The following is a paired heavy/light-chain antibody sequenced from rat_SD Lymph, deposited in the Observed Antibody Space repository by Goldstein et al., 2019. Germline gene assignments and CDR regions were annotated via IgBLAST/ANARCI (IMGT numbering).Heavy chain of an antibody. CDR1: GFTFTDFY. V-gene: IGHV7-7*01. CDR3: VRGAAISTFVMDA. CDR2: IRNKANGYTT. J-gene: IGHJ4*01. Sequence: EVKLLESGGGLVQPGGSMRLSCAASGFTFTDFYMNWIRQPAGKAPEWLGFIRNKANGYTTEYNPSVKGRFTISRENTQNMLYLQMNTLRAEDTATYYCVRGAAISTFVMDAWGQGASVTVSS. D-gene: IGHD1-2*01.
Light chain of an antibody. CDR2: AAK. V-gene: IGKV12S38*01. Sequence: DIQMTQSPASLSASLGETVSIECLASEDIYSYLAWYQQQPGKSPQLLIYAAKRLQDGVPSRFSGSGSGTQYSLKISGMQPEDEGDYFCLQGSKFPLTFGSGTKLEIK. J-gene: IGKJ5*01. CDR3: LQGSKFPLT. CDR1: EDIYSY.